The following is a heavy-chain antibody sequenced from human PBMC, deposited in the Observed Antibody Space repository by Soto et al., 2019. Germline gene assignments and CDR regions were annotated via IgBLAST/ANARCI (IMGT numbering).Heavy chain of an antibody. V-gene: IGHV4-30-2*06. CDR1: GGSITSGGYS. J-gene: IGHJ6*02. Sequence: SETLSLTXTVSGGSITSGGYSWTWIRQSPGKGLEWIGYTYQSGSAYYNPSLKSRVTISVDRSKNQFSLNLTSVTAADTAVYYCARDYYGMDVWGQGTTVTVSS. CDR2: TYQSGSA. CDR3: ARDYYGMDV.